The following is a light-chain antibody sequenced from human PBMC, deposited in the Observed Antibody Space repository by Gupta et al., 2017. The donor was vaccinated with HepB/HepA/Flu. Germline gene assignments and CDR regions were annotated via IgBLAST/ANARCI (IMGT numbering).Light chain of an antibody. V-gene: IGKV2-28*01. J-gene: IGKJ2*01. CDR1: QSLLNSNEYNY. Sequence: DIVMTQSPLSLPVTPGEPASISCRSSQSLLNSNEYNYLDWYVQKPGQSPQLLIYLGYNRAFGVPDRFSGSGSGTDFTLKISRVEAEDVGIYYCRQTLQTPYTFGQGTKLDIK. CDR3: RQTLQTPYT. CDR2: LGY.